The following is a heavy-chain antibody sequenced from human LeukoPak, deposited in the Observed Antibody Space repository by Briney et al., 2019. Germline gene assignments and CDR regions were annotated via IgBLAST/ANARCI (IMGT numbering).Heavy chain of an antibody. CDR2: IWYDGSNK. CDR1: GFTFSSYW. V-gene: IGHV3-33*08. D-gene: IGHD6-19*01. J-gene: IGHJ4*02. Sequence: GGSLRLSCAASGFTFSSYWMSWVRQAPGKGLEWVAVIWYDGSNKYYADSVKGRFTISRDNSKNTLYLQMNSLRAEDTAVYYCARGGWSAVAGHFDYWGQGTLVTVSS. CDR3: ARGGWSAVAGHFDY.